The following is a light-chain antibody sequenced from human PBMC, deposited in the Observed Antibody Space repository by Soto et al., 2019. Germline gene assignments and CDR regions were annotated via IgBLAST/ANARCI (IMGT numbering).Light chain of an antibody. CDR1: SSDVGGYNY. CDR3: SSYTSSSTLVV. Sequence: QSALTQPASVSGSPGQSITISCTGTSSDVGGYNYVSWYQQHPGKAPKLMIYDVSNRPSGFSNRFSGSKSGNTASLTISGFQAEAEDDYDCSSYTSSSTLVVFGGGTKLTVL. V-gene: IGLV2-14*01. CDR2: DVS. J-gene: IGLJ2*01.